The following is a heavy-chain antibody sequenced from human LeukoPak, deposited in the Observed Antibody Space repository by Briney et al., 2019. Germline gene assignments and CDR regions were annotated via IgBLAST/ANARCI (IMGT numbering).Heavy chain of an antibody. V-gene: IGHV1-46*01. J-gene: IGHJ4*02. CDR2: INPSGGTT. Sequence: GASVKVSCKASGYTFTGYYMHWVRQAPGQGLEWMGIINPSGGTTIYAQKFQGRVTMTRDTSTSTVYMELSRLRSDDTAVYYCARVRYRLAETYIDYWGQGTLVTVSS. CDR1: GYTFTGYY. CDR3: ARVRYRLAETYIDY. D-gene: IGHD3-16*01.